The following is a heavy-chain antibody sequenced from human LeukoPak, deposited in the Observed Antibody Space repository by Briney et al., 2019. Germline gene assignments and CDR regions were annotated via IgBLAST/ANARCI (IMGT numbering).Heavy chain of an antibody. Sequence: GGSLRLSCAASGFTFSSYAMHWVRQAPGKGLEWVAVISYDGSNKYYADSVKGRFTVSRDKSKNTLYLQMNSLRAEDTAVYYCARGDYYGSGSYYSVFDYWGQGTLVTVSS. V-gene: IGHV3-30*04. J-gene: IGHJ4*02. CDR2: ISYDGSNK. D-gene: IGHD3-10*01. CDR1: GFTFSSYA. CDR3: ARGDYYGSGSYYSVFDY.